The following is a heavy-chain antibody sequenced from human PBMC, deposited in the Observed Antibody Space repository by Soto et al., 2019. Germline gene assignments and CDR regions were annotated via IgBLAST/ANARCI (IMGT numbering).Heavy chain of an antibody. CDR2: ISPFNGHT. D-gene: IGHD2-15*01. J-gene: IGHJ4*02. CDR1: GYTFTNYV. Sequence: QVQLVQSGGEVKKPGASVKVSCKPSGYTFTNYVISWVRRAPGQGLEWMGWISPFNGHTKYAQKFQGRVTLTTDTCTSTAYMELRSLIYDDTAVYYCARDAGSEGYLAYWGQGTLVTVSS. V-gene: IGHV1-18*01. CDR3: ARDAGSEGYLAY.